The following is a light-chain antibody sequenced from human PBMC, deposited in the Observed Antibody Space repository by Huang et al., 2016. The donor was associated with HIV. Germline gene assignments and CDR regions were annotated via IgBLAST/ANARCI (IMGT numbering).Light chain of an antibody. CDR2: GAS. J-gene: IGKJ1*01. CDR1: AGVSNN. Sequence: IVMTQSPVTLSVSPGERATLSCRASAGVSNNVAWYQQRPGQTPRLLIHGASTRHTGVPAKFSGRGSGTEFTLTITNLQPEDSAVYYCQHYKNWPPWTFGPGTQVEI. V-gene: IGKV3D-15*01. CDR3: QHYKNWPPWT.